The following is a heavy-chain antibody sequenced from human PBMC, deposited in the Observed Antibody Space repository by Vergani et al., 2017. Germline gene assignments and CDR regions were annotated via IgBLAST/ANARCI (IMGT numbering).Heavy chain of an antibody. V-gene: IGHV4-59*01. D-gene: IGHD3-10*01. CDR1: GGSMSGYY. CDR2: MYHSGST. J-gene: IGHJ5*02. Sequence: QVRLQESGPGLVKPSETLSLTCSVSGGSMSGYYWSWIRQPPGKELEWIGYMYHSGSTNYNPSLETRVTISGDTSKNQFPLKLNSVTAADTAVYYCGRVADVYGLGSRLLDLWGQGILVTVSS. CDR3: GRVADVYGLGSRLLDL.